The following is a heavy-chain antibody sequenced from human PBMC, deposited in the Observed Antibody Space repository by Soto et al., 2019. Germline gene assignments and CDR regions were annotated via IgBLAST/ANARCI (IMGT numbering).Heavy chain of an antibody. J-gene: IGHJ6*03. CDR2: ISSDGTNE. V-gene: IGHV3-30*18. Sequence: QVQLVESGGGVVQPGRSLRLSCAASGFTFRGYGIHWVRQAPGKGLEWVAVISSDGTNEYYADSVKGRFTISRDNSKNKLYLQMNSLRADDTAVYYCAKDLGGYYYYYYIDVWGKGTTVTVSS. CDR3: AKDLGGYYYYYYIDV. CDR1: GFTFRGYG.